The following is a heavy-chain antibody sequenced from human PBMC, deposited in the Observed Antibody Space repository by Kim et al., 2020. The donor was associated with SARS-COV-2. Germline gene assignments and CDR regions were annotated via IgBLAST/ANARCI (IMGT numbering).Heavy chain of an antibody. CDR1: GGSFSGYY. CDR3: ARRNDVDTAMGGMDV. V-gene: IGHV4-34*01. D-gene: IGHD5-18*01. CDR2: INDSGST. J-gene: IGHJ6*02. Sequence: SETLSLTCAVYGGSFSGYYWSWIRQPPGKGLEWIGEINDSGSTNYNPSLKSRVTISVDTSKNQFSVKLSSVTAADTAVHYCARRNDVDTAMGGMDVWGQGTTVTVSS.